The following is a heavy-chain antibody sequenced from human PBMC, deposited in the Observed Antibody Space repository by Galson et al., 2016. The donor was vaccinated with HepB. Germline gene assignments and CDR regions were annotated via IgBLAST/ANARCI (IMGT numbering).Heavy chain of an antibody. CDR3: ARAGLGSKASFDN. CDR2: VYRGKT. J-gene: IGHJ4*02. D-gene: IGHD1-26*01. V-gene: IGHV4-39*01. CDR1: GGSIRGSGYY. Sequence: SETLSLTCTVSGGSIRGSGYYWNWIRQHPGKGLERIGTVYRGKTYYNPSLAGRVTISVGMSTDLFSLRLTSLTAADTAVYYCARAGLGSKASFDNWGQGTLVAVSS.